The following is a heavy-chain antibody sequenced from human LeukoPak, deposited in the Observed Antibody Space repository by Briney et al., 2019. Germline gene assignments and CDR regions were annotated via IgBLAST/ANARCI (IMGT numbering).Heavy chain of an antibody. CDR1: GDSVSSYY. J-gene: IGHJ4*02. CDR2: IYYSGTT. Sequence: SGTLSLTCTVSGDSVSSYYWGWIRQPPGKGLEWIGDIYYSGTTNYNPSLKSRVTMSVDTSKNQFSLKLNSATAADTAVYYCARRLSTRSYYLDDWGQGTLVTVSS. V-gene: IGHV4-59*04. CDR3: ARRLSTRSYYLDD. D-gene: IGHD2/OR15-2a*01.